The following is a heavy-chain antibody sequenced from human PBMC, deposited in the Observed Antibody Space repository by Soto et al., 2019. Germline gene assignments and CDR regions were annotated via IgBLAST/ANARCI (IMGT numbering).Heavy chain of an antibody. CDR2: INHSGST. Sequence: PSETLSLTCAVYGGSFSGYYWSWIRQPPGKGLEWIGEINHSGSTNYNPSLKSRVTISVDTSKNQFSLKLSSVTAADTAVYYCARVRGRVRGVIPYYGMDVWGQGTTVTVSS. V-gene: IGHV4-34*01. D-gene: IGHD3-10*01. CDR3: ARVRGRVRGVIPYYGMDV. CDR1: GGSFSGYY. J-gene: IGHJ6*02.